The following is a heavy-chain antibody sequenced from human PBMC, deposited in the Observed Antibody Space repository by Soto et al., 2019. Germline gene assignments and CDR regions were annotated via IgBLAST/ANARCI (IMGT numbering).Heavy chain of an antibody. J-gene: IGHJ6*02. Sequence: SGPTLVNPTQTLTLTCTFSGFSLSTRGMCVSWIRQPPGKALEWLALNDWDNDKYYSTSLRTRLTISKDTSKNQVVLTMTNMDPVDTATYYCARAPAGDCKNGLDVWGQGTTVTVSS. CDR3: ARAPAGDCKNGLDV. D-gene: IGHD2-21*02. V-gene: IGHV2-70*01. CDR2: NDWDNDK. CDR1: GFSLSTRGMC.